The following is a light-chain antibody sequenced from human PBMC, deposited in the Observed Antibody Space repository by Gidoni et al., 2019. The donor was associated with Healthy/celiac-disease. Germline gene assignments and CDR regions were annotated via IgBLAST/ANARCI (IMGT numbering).Light chain of an antibody. V-gene: IGKV3-15*01. CDR1: QSVSSN. CDR2: GAS. J-gene: IGKJ5*01. CDR3: QQYNNWPLT. Sequence: EIVMTQSPATLSVSPEERATLSCRASQSVSSNLAWYQQTPGQAPRLLIYGASTRATGIPARFSGSGSGTECTLTISSLQSEDFAVYYCQQYNNWPLTFGQXTRLEIK.